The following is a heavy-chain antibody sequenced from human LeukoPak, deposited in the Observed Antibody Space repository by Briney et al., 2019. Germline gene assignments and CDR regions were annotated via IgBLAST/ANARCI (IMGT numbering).Heavy chain of an antibody. Sequence: PGGSLGLSCAASGFTFSSYSMNWVRQAPGKGLEWVSYISSSSSTIYYADSVKGRFTISRDNAKNSLYLQMNSLRAEDTAVYYCARGYYDYVWGSYRYRLYYFDYWGQGTLVTVSS. J-gene: IGHJ4*02. CDR2: ISSSSSTI. CDR3: ARGYYDYVWGSYRYRLYYFDY. D-gene: IGHD3-16*02. V-gene: IGHV3-48*01. CDR1: GFTFSSYS.